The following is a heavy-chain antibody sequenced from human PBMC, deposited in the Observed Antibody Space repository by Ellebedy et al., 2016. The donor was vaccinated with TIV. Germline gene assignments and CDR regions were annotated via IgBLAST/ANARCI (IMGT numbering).Heavy chain of an antibody. J-gene: IGHJ5*02. CDR1: GFNFRSYW. CDR3: ARRASYGDYAVQVNPWFDP. D-gene: IGHD4-17*01. V-gene: IGHV3-7*01. Sequence: GESLKISCAASGFNFRSYWMTWVRQAPGKGLEWVAKIRQEGDEIYYVDSVKGRFTISRDNAKNSLFLQMKSLSVEDTAVYYCARRASYGDYAVQVNPWFDPWGQGTLVTVSS. CDR2: IRQEGDEI.